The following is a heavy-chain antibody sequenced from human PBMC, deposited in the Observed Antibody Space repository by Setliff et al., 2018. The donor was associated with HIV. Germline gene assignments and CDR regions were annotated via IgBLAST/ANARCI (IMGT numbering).Heavy chain of an antibody. Sequence: TLSLTCTVSGASISSHNYYWGWIRQSPGKGLEWIASIRSSGDTYYNPSLQSRVIISVDTSNNQISLKLTSVTAADTAVYYCMRGRSITIFGVAYFDFWGQGTQVTVSS. V-gene: IGHV4-39*01. CDR1: GASISSHNYY. CDR3: MRGRSITIFGVAYFDF. CDR2: IRSSGDT. J-gene: IGHJ4*02. D-gene: IGHD3-3*01.